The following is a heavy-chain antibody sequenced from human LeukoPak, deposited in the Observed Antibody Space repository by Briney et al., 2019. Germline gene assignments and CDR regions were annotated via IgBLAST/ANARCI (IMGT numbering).Heavy chain of an antibody. Sequence: KPSETLSLTCTVSGGSISSYYWSWIRQPPGKGLEWIGYIYYSGSTNYNPSLKSRVTISVDTSKNQFSLKLSSVTAADTAVYYCARGGLWFGELSNWFDPWGQGTLVTVSS. CDR1: GGSISSYY. V-gene: IGHV4-59*01. CDR3: ARGGLWFGELSNWFDP. D-gene: IGHD3-10*01. CDR2: IYYSGST. J-gene: IGHJ5*02.